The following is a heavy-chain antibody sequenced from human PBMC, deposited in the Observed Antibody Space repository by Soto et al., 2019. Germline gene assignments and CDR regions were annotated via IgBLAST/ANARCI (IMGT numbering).Heavy chain of an antibody. Sequence: EVQLVESGGGLVQPGGSLRLSCAASGFTFSSYSMNWVRQAPGKGLEWVSYISSSSRTIYCADSVKGRFTISRDNAKNSLYLQINSLRAEDTAVYYCAREWDGDGYNSGWFDPWGQGTLVTVSS. CDR2: ISSSSRTI. J-gene: IGHJ5*02. D-gene: IGHD5-12*01. V-gene: IGHV3-48*01. CDR3: AREWDGDGYNSGWFDP. CDR1: GFTFSSYS.